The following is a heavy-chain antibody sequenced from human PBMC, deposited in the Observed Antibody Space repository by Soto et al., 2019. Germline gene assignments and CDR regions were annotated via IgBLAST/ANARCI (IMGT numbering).Heavy chain of an antibody. Sequence: ASVKVSCKASGYTFTTYGISWVRQAPGQGLEWMGWISVYNGNTNYAQKFQGRVTMTTDTSTSTAYMELRTLRSDDTAVYYCARDRSIKAAATGHWGQGTLVTVSS. CDR3: ARDRSIKAAATGH. CDR2: ISVYNGNT. D-gene: IGHD6-13*01. J-gene: IGHJ4*02. V-gene: IGHV1-18*01. CDR1: GYTFTTYG.